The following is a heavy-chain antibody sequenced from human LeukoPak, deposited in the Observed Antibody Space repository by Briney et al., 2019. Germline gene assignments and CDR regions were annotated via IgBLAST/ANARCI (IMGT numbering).Heavy chain of an antibody. CDR1: GGTFSSYA. J-gene: IGHJ4*02. CDR2: IIPIFGTA. V-gene: IGHV1-69*05. Sequence: GASVKVSCKASGGTFSSYAISWVRQAPGQGLEWMGGIIPIFGTANYAQKFQGRVTITTDESMSTAYMELSSLRSEDTAVYYCARLASGSYAKDYWGQGTLVTVSS. CDR3: ARLASGSYAKDY. D-gene: IGHD1-26*01.